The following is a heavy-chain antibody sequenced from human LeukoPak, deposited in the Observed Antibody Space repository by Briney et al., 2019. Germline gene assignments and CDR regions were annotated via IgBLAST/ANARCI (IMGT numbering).Heavy chain of an antibody. D-gene: IGHD6-19*01. Sequence: GGPLRLSCAASGFTFSNYWMSWARQAPGGGLEWVANIKQDGSEKYYVDSVKGRFTISRDNAKNSLYLQMNSVRAEDTAVYYCARDGLDYYYGMDVWGQGTTVTVSS. CDR1: GFTFSNYW. J-gene: IGHJ6*02. V-gene: IGHV3-7*01. CDR3: ARDGLDYYYGMDV. CDR2: IKQDGSEK.